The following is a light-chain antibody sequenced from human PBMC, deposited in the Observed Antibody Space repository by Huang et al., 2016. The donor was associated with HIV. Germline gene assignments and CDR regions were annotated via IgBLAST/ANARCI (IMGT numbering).Light chain of an antibody. CDR3: QQYDSLPPWT. V-gene: IGKV1-33*01. CDR1: QDIANY. CDR2: EAY. Sequence: DIQMTQSPSSLSASVGDRVTISCQASQDIANYLNWYQQKPGQAPKLLVYEAYTLQTGGRSRFSGSGSGTDVSFTISSLQPEDIATYYCQQYDSLPPWTFGQGTKVEIQ. J-gene: IGKJ1*01.